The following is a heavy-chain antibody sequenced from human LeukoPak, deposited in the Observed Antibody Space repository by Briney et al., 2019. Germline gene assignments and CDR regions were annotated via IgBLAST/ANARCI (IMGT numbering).Heavy chain of an antibody. CDR2: ISRGGSTT. D-gene: IGHD6-13*01. J-gene: IGHJ3*02. V-gene: IGHV3-11*01. Sequence: GGSLRLSCAASGFTFSDYYMNWIRQAPGKGLEWVSYISRGGSTTYYADSVKGRFTISRDNAKNSLYLQMNSLRAEDTAVYYCVRGVSISSSWYNDIWGQGTMVTVSS. CDR3: VRGVSISSSWYNDI. CDR1: GFTFSDYY.